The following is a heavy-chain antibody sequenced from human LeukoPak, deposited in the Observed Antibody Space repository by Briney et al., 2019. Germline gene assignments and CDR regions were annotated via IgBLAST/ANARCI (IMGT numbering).Heavy chain of an antibody. D-gene: IGHD3-10*01. J-gene: IGHJ6*03. V-gene: IGHV1-8*01. CDR1: GYTFTSYD. CDR2: MNPNRGNT. Sequence: ASVKVSCKASGYTFTSYDINWVRQATGQGLEWMGWMNPNRGNTGYAQKFQGRVTMTRNTSISTAYMELSSLRSEDTAVYYCARVGVYGSGSYYYYYYYMDVWGKGTTVTVSS. CDR3: ARVGVYGSGSYYYYYYYMDV.